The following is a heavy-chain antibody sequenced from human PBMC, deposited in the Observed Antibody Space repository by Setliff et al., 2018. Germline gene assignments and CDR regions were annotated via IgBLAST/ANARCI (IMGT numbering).Heavy chain of an antibody. CDR3: ATWMVRLSVETGTRNGAFDF. CDR1: GGTFSTYA. D-gene: IGHD1-1*01. CDR2: IIPMFGTT. V-gene: IGHV1-69*05. Sequence: SVKVSCKASGGTFSTYAIDWVRQAPGQGLEWMGGIIPMFGTTNYAQKFQDRVTIITDESTSTAYMELSSLRTEDTAVYYCATWMVRLSVETGTRNGAFDFWGQGTKVTVSS. J-gene: IGHJ3*01.